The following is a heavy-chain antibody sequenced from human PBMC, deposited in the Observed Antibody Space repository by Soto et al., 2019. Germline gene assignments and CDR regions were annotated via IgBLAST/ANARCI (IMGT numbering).Heavy chain of an antibody. D-gene: IGHD2-21*01. Sequence: VQLLESGGGVVQPGRSLRLSCAASGFTFSHYGMHWVRQAPGKGLEWVAGSWFDGTNAYYAESVKGRFTISRDDSKNTVYLQMNSLRAEDTAVYYCARDPLELTGTIDDWWFDPWGQGTLVTVSS. CDR1: GFTFSHYG. J-gene: IGHJ5*02. CDR3: ARDPLELTGTIDDWWFDP. CDR2: SWFDGTNA. V-gene: IGHV3-33*01.